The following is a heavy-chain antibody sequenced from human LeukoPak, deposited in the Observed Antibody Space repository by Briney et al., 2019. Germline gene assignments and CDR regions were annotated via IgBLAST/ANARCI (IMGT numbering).Heavy chain of an antibody. CDR2: FDPEDGET. J-gene: IGHJ4*02. D-gene: IGHD3-9*01. CDR3: AKDRMYYDILTGYYRGVFDC. Sequence: ASVKVSCKVSGYTLTELSMHWVRQAPGKGLEWMGGFDPEDGETIYAQKFQGRVTMTEDTSTDTAYMELSSLRSEDTAVYYCAKDRMYYDILTGYYRGVFDCWGQGTLVTVSS. V-gene: IGHV1-24*01. CDR1: GYTLTELS.